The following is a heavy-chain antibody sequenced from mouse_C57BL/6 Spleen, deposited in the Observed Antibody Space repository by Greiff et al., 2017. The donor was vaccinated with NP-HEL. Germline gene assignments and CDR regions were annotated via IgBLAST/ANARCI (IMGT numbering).Heavy chain of an antibody. J-gene: IGHJ3*01. D-gene: IGHD1-1*01. V-gene: IGHV1-26*01. Sequence: EVQLQQSGPELVKPGASVKISCKASGYTFTDYYMNWVKQSHGKSLEWIGDINPNNGGTSYTQKFKGKATLTVDKSSSTAYMELRRLTSEDSAVYYCARPPTSSHAFAYWGQGTLVTVSA. CDR2: INPNNGGT. CDR3: ARPPTSSHAFAY. CDR1: GYTFTDYY.